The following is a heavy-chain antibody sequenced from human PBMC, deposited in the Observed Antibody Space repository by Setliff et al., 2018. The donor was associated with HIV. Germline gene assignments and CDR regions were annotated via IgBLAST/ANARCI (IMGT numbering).Heavy chain of an antibody. CDR3: ARERSALLWKNWFDP. D-gene: IGHD3-10*01. CDR1: NVSINSYY. CDR2: ISSSGST. Sequence: SETLSLTCTVSNVSINSYYWSWIRQPAGRALEWIGRISSSGSTNYNPSLKSRVKMSIDTSKNQFSLKLSSVTAADTAVYYCARERSALLWKNWFDPWGQGTLVTVSS. V-gene: IGHV4-4*07. J-gene: IGHJ5*02.